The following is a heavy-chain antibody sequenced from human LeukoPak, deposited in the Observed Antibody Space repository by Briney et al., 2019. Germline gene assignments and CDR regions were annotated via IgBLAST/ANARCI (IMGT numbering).Heavy chain of an antibody. CDR1: GFTVSSNY. V-gene: IGHV3-48*04. CDR3: ARATRAAVVTAWDY. J-gene: IGHJ4*02. CDR2: ISGSSVTI. D-gene: IGHD2-21*02. Sequence: GGSLRLSCAASGFTVSSNYMSWVRQAPGKGPEWVSYISGSSVTIYYADSVKGRFTISRDNAKNSLYLQTNSLRVEDTAVYYCARATRAAVVTAWDYWGQGTLVIVSS.